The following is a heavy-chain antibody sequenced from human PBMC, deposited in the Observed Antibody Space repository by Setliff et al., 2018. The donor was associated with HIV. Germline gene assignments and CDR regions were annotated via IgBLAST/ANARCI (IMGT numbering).Heavy chain of an antibody. CDR2: INPSGGST. D-gene: IGHD3-3*01. V-gene: IGHV1-46*01. CDR3: ARDGRGGNFWSGYLSCTWSEWFDP. J-gene: IGHJ5*02. Sequence: ASVKVSCKASGYTFTSYYMHWVRQAPGQGLEWMGVINPSGGSTSYAQKFQGRVSMTRDTSTSTVYMELSSLRSEDTAVYYCARDGRGGNFWSGYLSCTWSEWFDPWGQGTLVTVSS. CDR1: GYTFTSYY.